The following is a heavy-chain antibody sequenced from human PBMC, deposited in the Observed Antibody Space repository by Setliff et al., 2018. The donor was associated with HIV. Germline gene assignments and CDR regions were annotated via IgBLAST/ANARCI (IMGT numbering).Heavy chain of an antibody. D-gene: IGHD6-19*01. V-gene: IGHV4-61*02. J-gene: IGHJ6*02. CDR1: GGSIRSDSYY. CDR2: IYSSGNT. Sequence: LTLTCTVSGGSIRSDSYYWTWIRQPAGEGLEWIGRIYSSGNTNYNPSLESRVTISVDTSKNQFSLKLSSVTAADTAVYYCAREEKLSAVAGTMYYYYAMDVWGQGTTVTVSS. CDR3: AREEKLSAVAGTMYYYYAMDV.